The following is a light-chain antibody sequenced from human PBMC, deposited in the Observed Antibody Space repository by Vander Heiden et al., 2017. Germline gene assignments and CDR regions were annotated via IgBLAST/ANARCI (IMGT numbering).Light chain of an antibody. V-gene: IGLV3-21*02. J-gene: IGLJ2*01. Sequence: SHELTQPPSVSVAPGQTARITCAGNSIGDKRVYWYQQKPGQAPVVVIHDDSDRPSGIPERFSGSSSGTTVTLTISRVEAGDEADYYCQVWDSSSDHRVFGGGTKLTVL. CDR1: SIGDKR. CDR2: DDS. CDR3: QVWDSSSDHRV.